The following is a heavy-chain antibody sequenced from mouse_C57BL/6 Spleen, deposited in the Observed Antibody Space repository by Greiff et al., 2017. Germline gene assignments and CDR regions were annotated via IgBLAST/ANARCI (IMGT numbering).Heavy chain of an antibody. CDR1: GYTFTDYE. CDR2: IDPETGGT. CDR3: TRDWAAWFAY. J-gene: IGHJ3*01. D-gene: IGHD4-1*01. Sequence: VQLQESGAELVRPGASVTLSCKASGYTFTDYEMHWVKQTPVHGLEWIGAIDPETGGTAYNQKFKGKAILTADKSSSTAYMELRSLTSEDSAVYYCTRDWAAWFAYWGQGTLVTVSA. V-gene: IGHV1-15*01.